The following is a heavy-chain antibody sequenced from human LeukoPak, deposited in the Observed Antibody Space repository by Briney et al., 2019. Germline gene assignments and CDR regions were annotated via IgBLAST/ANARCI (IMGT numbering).Heavy chain of an antibody. CDR1: GYTFTGYY. CDR3: ARSPQITMIVVVEDWFDP. D-gene: IGHD3-22*01. J-gene: IGHJ5*02. V-gene: IGHV1-2*02. CDR2: INPNSGGT. Sequence: GASVTVSCKASGYTFTGYYMHWVRQAPGQGLEWMGWINPNSGGTNYAQKFQGRVTMTRDTSISTAYMELSRLGSDDTAVYYCARSPQITMIVVVEDWFDPWGQGTLVTVSS.